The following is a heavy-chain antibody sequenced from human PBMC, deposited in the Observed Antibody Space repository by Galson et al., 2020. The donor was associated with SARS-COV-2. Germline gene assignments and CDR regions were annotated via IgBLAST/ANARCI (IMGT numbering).Heavy chain of an antibody. J-gene: IGHJ4*02. CDR3: ARDGVGSTTDY. D-gene: IGHD1-26*01. Sequence: GESLKISCKASGYTFTSYAMHWVRQAPGQRLEWMGWISGGNGNTKYSQKFQGRITITRDTSASTAYMDLSSLRSEDTAVYYCARDGVGSTTDYWGQGTLVTVSS. CDR2: ISGGNGNT. CDR1: GYTFTSYA. V-gene: IGHV1-3*01.